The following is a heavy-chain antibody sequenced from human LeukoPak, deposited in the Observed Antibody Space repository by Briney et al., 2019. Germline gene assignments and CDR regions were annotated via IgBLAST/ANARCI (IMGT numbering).Heavy chain of an antibody. J-gene: IGHJ4*02. V-gene: IGHV1-18*01. Sequence: GASVKVSCKASGYTFTSYSISWVRQAPGQGLEWMGWISAYNGNTNYAQKLQGRVTMTRNTSISTAYMELSSLRSEDTAVYYCARGRTTAGYYFDYWGQGTLVTVSS. CDR2: ISAYNGNT. CDR3: ARGRTTAGYYFDY. CDR1: GYTFTSYS. D-gene: IGHD2-8*02.